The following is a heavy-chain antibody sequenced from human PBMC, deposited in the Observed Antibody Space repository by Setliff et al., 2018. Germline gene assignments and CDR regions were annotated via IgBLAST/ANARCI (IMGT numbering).Heavy chain of an antibody. Sequence: LSCAASGFTFSSYSMNWVRQAPGKGLEWVSSISSSSSYIYYADSVKGRFTISRDNAKNSLYLQMNSLRAEDTAVYYCARNDRPWRYYFDYWGQGTLVTVSS. D-gene: IGHD3-9*01. CDR2: ISSSSSYI. CDR3: ARNDRPWRYYFDY. J-gene: IGHJ4*02. V-gene: IGHV3-21*01. CDR1: GFTFSSYS.